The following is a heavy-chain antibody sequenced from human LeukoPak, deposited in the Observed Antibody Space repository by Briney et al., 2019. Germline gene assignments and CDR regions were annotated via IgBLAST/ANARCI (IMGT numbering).Heavy chain of an antibody. Sequence: SETLSLTCTVSGGSISSSSYYWGWIRQPPGKGLEWIANIYYSGITYHNPSLKSRVTISVDTSNNQFSLKLSSVTAAVTAVYYCARLGRPDGFDIWGQGTIVTVSS. CDR1: GGSISSSSYY. CDR2: IYYSGIT. CDR3: ARLGRPDGFDI. J-gene: IGHJ3*02. V-gene: IGHV4-39*01.